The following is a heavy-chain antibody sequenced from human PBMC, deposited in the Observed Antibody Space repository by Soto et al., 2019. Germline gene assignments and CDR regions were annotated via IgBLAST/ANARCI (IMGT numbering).Heavy chain of an antibody. D-gene: IGHD3-10*01. CDR1: GGYISSEY. CDR2: IYYSGST. CDR3: ARYVSGSSVFAMDV. Sequence: SETLSLTFTVSGGYISSEYWSWIRQPPGKGLEWIGCIYYSGSTNYNPSLKSRVVISVDTSRNQFSLNLTSVTAADTAIYYCARYVSGSSVFAMDVWGQGTTVTVSS. J-gene: IGHJ6*02. V-gene: IGHV4-59*01.